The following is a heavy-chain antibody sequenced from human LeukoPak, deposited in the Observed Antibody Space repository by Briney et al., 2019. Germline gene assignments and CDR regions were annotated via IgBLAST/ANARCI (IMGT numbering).Heavy chain of an antibody. CDR2: ISYDGSNK. CDR1: GFTFSSYA. J-gene: IGHJ5*02. V-gene: IGHV3-30*04. CDR3: ARAANGYSSENWFDP. Sequence: GGSLRLSCAASGFTFSSYAMHWVRQAPGKGLEWVAVISYDGSNKYYADSVKGRFTISRDNSKNALYLQMNSLRAEDTAVYYCARAANGYSSENWFDPWGQGTLVTVSS. D-gene: IGHD6-25*01.